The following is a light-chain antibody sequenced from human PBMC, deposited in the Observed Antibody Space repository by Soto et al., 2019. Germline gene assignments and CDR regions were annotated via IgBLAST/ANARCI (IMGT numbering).Light chain of an antibody. CDR3: YSYTSSSTVL. Sequence: QSALTQPASVSGSPGQSITISCTGISSDIGGYNYVSWYQQHPGKAPKLMIYDVSNRRSGVSNRFSGSKSVNTASLTISGLQAEDEADYYCYSYTSSSTVLFGGGTKLTVL. CDR1: SSDIGGYNY. V-gene: IGLV2-14*01. J-gene: IGLJ2*01. CDR2: DVS.